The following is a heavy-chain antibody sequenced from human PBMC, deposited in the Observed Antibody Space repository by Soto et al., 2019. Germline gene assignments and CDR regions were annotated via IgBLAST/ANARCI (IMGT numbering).Heavy chain of an antibody. V-gene: IGHV1-69*01. CDR3: ARGGVDVVATAAFDY. Sequence: QVQLVQSGAEVKKPGSSVKVSCKASGGTFNNYAISWVRQAPGQGLEWMGGIIPIIGTADYAHKFQGRLAISADESTGNTFMELSSLGSEDTALYYCARGGVDVVATAAFDYWGQGTLVTVSS. D-gene: IGHD5-12*01. J-gene: IGHJ4*02. CDR2: IIPIIGTA. CDR1: GGTFNNYA.